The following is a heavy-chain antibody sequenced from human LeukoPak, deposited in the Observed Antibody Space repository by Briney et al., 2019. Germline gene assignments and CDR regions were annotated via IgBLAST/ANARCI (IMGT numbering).Heavy chain of an antibody. J-gene: IGHJ6*02. Sequence: GGSLRLSCAASGFAFSSYSMTWVRQAPGKGLEWVSSISSNSIYVFYADSMKGRFTISRDNAKNSLSLQMNSLRAEDTAVYYCARENPPITIFGVVSSQPNLYGMDVWGQGTTVTVSS. V-gene: IGHV3-21*01. CDR1: GFAFSSYS. CDR2: ISSNSIYV. CDR3: ARENPPITIFGVVSSQPNLYGMDV. D-gene: IGHD3-3*01.